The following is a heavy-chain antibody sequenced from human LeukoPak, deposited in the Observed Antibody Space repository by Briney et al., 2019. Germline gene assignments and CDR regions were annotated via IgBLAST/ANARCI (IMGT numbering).Heavy chain of an antibody. Sequence: GGSLSLSCAASGFTFSSYAMSWVRPAPGKGLEWVSAISGSGGSTYYADSVKGRFTISRDNSKNTLYLQMNSLRAEDTAVYYCAKDRNWGDYYYYGMDVWGQGTTVTVSS. CDR3: AKDRNWGDYYYYGMDV. V-gene: IGHV3-23*01. CDR1: GFTFSSYA. D-gene: IGHD7-27*01. CDR2: ISGSGGST. J-gene: IGHJ6*02.